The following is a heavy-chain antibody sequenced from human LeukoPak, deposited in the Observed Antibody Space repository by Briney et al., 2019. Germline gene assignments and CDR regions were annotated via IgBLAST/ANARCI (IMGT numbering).Heavy chain of an antibody. CDR1: GLIFSHAW. V-gene: IGHV3-23*01. CDR2: ISGSGGST. D-gene: IGHD6-13*01. Sequence: GGSLRLSCEASGLIFSHAWMSWVRQAPGKGLEWVSAISGSGGSTYYADSLKGRFTISRDNSKNTLYLQMNSLRAEDTAVYYCAKGPWTGYSSNWTLLDWGQGTLVTVSS. CDR3: AKGPWTGYSSNWTLLD. J-gene: IGHJ4*02.